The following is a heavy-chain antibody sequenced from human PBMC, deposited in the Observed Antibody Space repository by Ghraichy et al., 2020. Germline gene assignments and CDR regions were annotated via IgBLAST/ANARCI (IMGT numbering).Heavy chain of an antibody. V-gene: IGHV4-39*01. Sequence: SETLSLTCTVSGGSISSSSYYWGWIRQPPGKGLEWIGSIYYSGSTYYNPSLKSRVTISVDTSKNQFSLKLSSVTAADTAVYYCAGLAAHPVVFPWFDPWGQGTLVTVSS. CDR3: AGLAAHPVVFPWFDP. J-gene: IGHJ5*02. D-gene: IGHD6-6*01. CDR2: IYYSGST. CDR1: GGSISSSSYY.